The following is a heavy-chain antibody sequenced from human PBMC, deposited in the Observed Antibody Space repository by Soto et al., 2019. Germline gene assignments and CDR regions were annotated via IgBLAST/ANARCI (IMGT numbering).Heavy chain of an antibody. V-gene: IGHV3-33*05. CDR1: GFTFRSYV. CDR3: ARWGTTWEFDD. D-gene: IGHD3-16*01. CDR2: TSYDGSNK. J-gene: IGHJ4*02. Sequence: QVQLVESGGGVVQPGTSLRLSCVGSGFTFRSYVIHWVRKAPGKGLEWVALTSYDGSNKDYGDSVKGRFTIYRDNSRNTVDLQMDSLRHDDTAIYSCARWGTTWEFDDWGQGTLVAVSS.